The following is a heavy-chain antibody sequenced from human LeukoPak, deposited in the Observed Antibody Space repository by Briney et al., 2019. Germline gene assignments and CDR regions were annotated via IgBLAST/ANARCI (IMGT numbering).Heavy chain of an antibody. V-gene: IGHV3-53*01. D-gene: IGHD2-15*01. J-gene: IGHJ6*02. CDR3: ARVGYCSGGSCYLGYHYGMDV. CDR1: GLSVSSNY. Sequence: GGSLRLSCAASGLSVSSNYMSWVRQAPEKGLEWVSLIYSGDSTDYADSVKGRFTISRDNSKNTVYLQMNSLRAEDTAVYYCARVGYCSGGSCYLGYHYGMDVWGQGTTVTVSS. CDR2: IYSGDST.